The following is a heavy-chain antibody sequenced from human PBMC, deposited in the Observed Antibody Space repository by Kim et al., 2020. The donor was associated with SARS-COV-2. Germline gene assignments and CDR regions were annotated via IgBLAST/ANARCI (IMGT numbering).Heavy chain of an antibody. V-gene: IGHV4-34*01. Sequence: PAPQSRVTIPVDTSKNQFSLKLSSVTAADRAVYYCARGRGTIFGGGSMDVWGQGTTVTVSS. CDR3: ARGRGTIFGGGSMDV. J-gene: IGHJ6*02. D-gene: IGHD3-3*01.